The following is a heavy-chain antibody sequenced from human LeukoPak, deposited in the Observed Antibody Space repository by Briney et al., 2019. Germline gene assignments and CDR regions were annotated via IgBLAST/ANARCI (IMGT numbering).Heavy chain of an antibody. Sequence: SQTLSLTCTVSGGSISSGNYYWSWIRQPAGKGLEWIGRIYTSGGTNCNPSLESRVTILIDTPKNQFSLRLSSVTAADTAVYYCATLNSYGYSYFDYWGQGTLVTVSS. J-gene: IGHJ4*02. V-gene: IGHV4-61*02. CDR2: IYTSGGT. D-gene: IGHD5-18*01. CDR1: GGSISSGNYY. CDR3: ATLNSYGYSYFDY.